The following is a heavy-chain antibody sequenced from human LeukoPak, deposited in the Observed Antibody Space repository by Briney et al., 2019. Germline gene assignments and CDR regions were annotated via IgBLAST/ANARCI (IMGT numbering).Heavy chain of an antibody. D-gene: IGHD3-22*01. Sequence: SETLSLTCTVSGGSISSSSYSWGWIRQPPGKGLEWIGEINHSGSTNYNPSLKSRVTISVDTSKNQFSLKLSSVTAADTAVYYCARGDYDSSGYYPYAFDIWGQGTMVTVSS. CDR2: INHSGST. V-gene: IGHV4-39*07. CDR3: ARGDYDSSGYYPYAFDI. J-gene: IGHJ3*02. CDR1: GGSISSSSYS.